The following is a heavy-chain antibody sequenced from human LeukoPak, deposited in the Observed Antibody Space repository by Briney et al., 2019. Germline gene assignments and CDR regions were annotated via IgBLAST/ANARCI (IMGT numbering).Heavy chain of an antibody. CDR1: GFTFSSYG. J-gene: IGHJ4*02. CDR2: ISYDGSNK. V-gene: IGHV3-30*18. CDR3: AKDQQPGYYGSGSSPGIFDY. Sequence: PGGSLRLSCAASGFTFSSYGMHWVRQAPGKGLEWVAVISYDGSNKYYADSVKGRFTISRDNSKNTLYLQMNSLRAEDTAVYYCAKDQQPGYYGSGSSPGIFDYWGQGTLVTVSS. D-gene: IGHD3-10*01.